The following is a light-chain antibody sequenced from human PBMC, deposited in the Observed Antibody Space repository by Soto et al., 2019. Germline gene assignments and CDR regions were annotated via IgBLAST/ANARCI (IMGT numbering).Light chain of an antibody. J-gene: IGKJ2*01. CDR1: QSLVTSDGNTY. Sequence: DVVMTQSPLSLPVTLGQPASISCRSSQSLVTSDGNTYLNWFQQRPGQSPRRLIYKVSNRDSGVPDRCSGSESGTDFTLKISRVEAEDVGVYYCMQGTHWPYTFGLGTKLEIK. CDR3: MQGTHWPYT. V-gene: IGKV2-30*01. CDR2: KVS.